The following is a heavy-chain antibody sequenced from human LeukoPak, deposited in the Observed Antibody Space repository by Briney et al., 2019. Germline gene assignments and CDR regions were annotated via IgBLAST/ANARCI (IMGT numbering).Heavy chain of an antibody. V-gene: IGHV3-23*01. Sequence: GGSLRLSCAPPGFTFLGNAMSGVPAAPGEGREWVSAFCGIIGRTYYADSVKGRFTMSRENSKTTLYLQINSLRAETTALFTRAKGSNYDLGRGARYFGYWGQGILVTVSS. CDR1: GFTFLGNA. J-gene: IGHJ4*02. D-gene: IGHD3-16*01. CDR3: AKGSNYDLGRGARYFGY. CDR2: FCGIIGRT.